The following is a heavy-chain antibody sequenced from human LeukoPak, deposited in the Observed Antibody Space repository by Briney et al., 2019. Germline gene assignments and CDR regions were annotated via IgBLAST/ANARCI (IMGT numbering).Heavy chain of an antibody. J-gene: IGHJ4*02. V-gene: IGHV4-59*01. CDR3: ARHCSSTSCYNQPDY. D-gene: IGHD2-2*02. Sequence: SETLSLTCTVSGASISGYYWSWIRQPPGKGLEWIGYIYYSGSTNYNPSLKSRVTISVDTSKNQFSLKLSSVTAADTAVYYCARHCSSTSCYNQPDYWGQGTLVTVSS. CDR1: GASISGYY. CDR2: IYYSGST.